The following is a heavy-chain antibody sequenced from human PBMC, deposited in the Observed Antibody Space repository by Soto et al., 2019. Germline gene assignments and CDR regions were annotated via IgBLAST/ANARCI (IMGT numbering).Heavy chain of an antibody. CDR2: ISYDGSNK. V-gene: IGHV3-30*18. J-gene: IGHJ4*02. Sequence: QVQLVESGGGVVQPGRSLRLSCAASGFTFSSYGMHWVRQAPGKGLEWVAVISYDGSNKYYADSVKGRFTISRDNSENTLYLQMNSLRAEDTAVYYCAKGFDYWGQGTLVTVSS. D-gene: IGHD3-10*01. CDR3: AKGFDY. CDR1: GFTFSSYG.